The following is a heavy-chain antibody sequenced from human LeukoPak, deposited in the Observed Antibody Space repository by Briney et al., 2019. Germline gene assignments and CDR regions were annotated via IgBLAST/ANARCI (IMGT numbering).Heavy chain of an antibody. CDR1: GFTFSRYA. CDR3: AKDSTPGYSSDLID. V-gene: IGHV3-23*01. Sequence: GGSLRLSCAASGFTFSRYAMSWARQAPGKGLEWVSSISSSSSYIYYADSVKGRFTISRDNSKNTLYLQMNSLRAEDTAVYYCAKDSTPGYSSDLIDWGQGTLVTVSS. CDR2: ISSSSSYI. D-gene: IGHD6-19*01. J-gene: IGHJ4*02.